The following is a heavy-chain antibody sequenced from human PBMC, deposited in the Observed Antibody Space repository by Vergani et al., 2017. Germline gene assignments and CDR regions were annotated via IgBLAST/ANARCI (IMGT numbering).Heavy chain of an antibody. D-gene: IGHD3-22*01. CDR1: GGSISSGDYY. J-gene: IGHJ5*02. Sequence: QVQLQESGPGLVKPSQTLSLTCTVSGGSISSGDYYWSWIRPPPGKGLEWIGYIYYSGSTYYNPSLKSRVTISVDTSKNQFSLKLSSVTAADTAVYYCAREGAYYYDSSGYYLNWFDPWGQGTLVTVSS. CDR3: AREGAYYYDSSGYYLNWFDP. CDR2: IYYSGST. V-gene: IGHV4-30-4*08.